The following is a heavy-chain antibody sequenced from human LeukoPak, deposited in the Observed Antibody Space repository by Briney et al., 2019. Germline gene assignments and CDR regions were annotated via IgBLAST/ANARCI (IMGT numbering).Heavy chain of an antibody. J-gene: IGHJ4*02. CDR2: ISDDGSAK. Sequence: PGGSLRHSCAASGFTFGSYWMCWVRQTPEKGLEWVADISDDGSAKYYLDSVKGRFTISRDNAENSLSLHMDSLGVEDTALYYCARDLGRPAADTVGHFDFWGRGSLVTVSS. CDR1: GFTFGSYW. D-gene: IGHD6-13*01. V-gene: IGHV3-7*01. CDR3: ARDLGRPAADTVGHFDF.